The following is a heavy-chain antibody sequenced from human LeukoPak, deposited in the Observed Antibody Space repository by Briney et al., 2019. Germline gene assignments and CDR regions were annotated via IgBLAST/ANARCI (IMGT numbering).Heavy chain of an antibody. CDR3: ARRRVVVAAGHWFDP. CDR1: GGSISSYY. J-gene: IGHJ5*02. V-gene: IGHV4-4*07. D-gene: IGHD2-15*01. CDR2: IYTSGST. Sequence: PSETLSLTCTVSGGSISSYYWSWIRRPAGKGLECIGRIYTSGSTNYNPSLKSRVTMSVDTSKNQFSRKMRSVTAADTAVYYCARRRVVVAAGHWFDPWGQGTLVTVSS.